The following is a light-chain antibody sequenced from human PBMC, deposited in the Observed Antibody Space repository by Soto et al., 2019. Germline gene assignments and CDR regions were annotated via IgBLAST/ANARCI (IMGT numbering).Light chain of an antibody. Sequence: DIHMTQSPSSVSASVGDRVTITCRASQGINSRLAWYQQKPGKAPKLLIYFASSLESGVPSRFIGSGSGTDFTLTISSLQPEDFATYYCQQADSHPRTFGGGTKVDIK. CDR1: QGINSR. CDR2: FAS. V-gene: IGKV1-12*01. CDR3: QQADSHPRT. J-gene: IGKJ4*01.